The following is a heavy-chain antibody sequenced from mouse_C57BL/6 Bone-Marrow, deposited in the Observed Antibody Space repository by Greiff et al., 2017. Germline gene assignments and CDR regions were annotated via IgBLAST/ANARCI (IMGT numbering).Heavy chain of an antibody. V-gene: IGHV1-64*01. J-gene: IGHJ2*01. D-gene: IGHD1-1*01. CDR3: ARARTTYFDY. Sequence: QVQLQQPGAELVKPGASVKLSCKASGYTFTSYWMHWVKQRPGQGLEWIGRIHPNSGSTNYNEKFKSKATLTVDKSSSTAYMQLSSLTSEDSAVYYCARARTTYFDYWGQGTTLTVSS. CDR2: IHPNSGST. CDR1: GYTFTSYW.